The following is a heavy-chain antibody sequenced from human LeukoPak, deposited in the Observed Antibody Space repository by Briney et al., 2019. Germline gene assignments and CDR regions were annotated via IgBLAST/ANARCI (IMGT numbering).Heavy chain of an antibody. D-gene: IGHD3-10*01. CDR3: AKDRAPYYFDY. J-gene: IGHJ4*02. V-gene: IGHV3-30*02. CDR2: IQYDGSNN. Sequence: GGSLRLSCTASRFYFSTYGMHWVRQAPGKGLEWVAFIQYDGSNNNYADSVKGRFTISRDNSKNTLYLQMNSLRAEDTAVYYCAKDRAPYYFDYWGQGTLVTVSS. CDR1: RFYFSTYG.